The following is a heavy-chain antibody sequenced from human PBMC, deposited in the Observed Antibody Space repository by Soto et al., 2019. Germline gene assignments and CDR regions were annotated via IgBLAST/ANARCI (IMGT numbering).Heavy chain of an antibody. CDR3: ARASQWDYDSSGYLAY. J-gene: IGHJ4*02. CDR2: ISYDGSNK. D-gene: IGHD3-22*01. Sequence: LRLSCAASGFTFSSYAMHWVRQAPGKGLEWVAVISYDGSNKYYADSVKGRFTISRDNSKNTLYLQMNSLRAEDTAVYYCARASQWDYDSSGYLAYWGQGTLVTVSS. CDR1: GFTFSSYA. V-gene: IGHV3-30-3*01.